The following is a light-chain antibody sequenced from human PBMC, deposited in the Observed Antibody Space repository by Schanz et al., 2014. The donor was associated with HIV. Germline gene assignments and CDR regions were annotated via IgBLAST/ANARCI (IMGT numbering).Light chain of an antibody. CDR1: QSVSSN. CDR2: GAS. J-gene: IGKJ5*01. Sequence: EIVMTQTPATLSVSPGERATLSCRASQSVSSNSLAWYQQKPGQAPRLLIYGASNRATGIPDRFSGSGSGTEFTLTISSLQSEDFAVYYCQQDYNLPPVTFGQGTRLEIK. V-gene: IGKV3D-15*01. CDR3: QQDYNLPPVT.